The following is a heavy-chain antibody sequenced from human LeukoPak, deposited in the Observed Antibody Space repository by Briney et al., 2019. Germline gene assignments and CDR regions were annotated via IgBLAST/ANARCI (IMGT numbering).Heavy chain of an antibody. D-gene: IGHD3-10*01. V-gene: IGHV3-30*03. CDR2: ISYDGSNK. CDR1: GFTFSTYG. J-gene: IGHJ4*02. Sequence: GGSLRLSCAASGFTFSTYGMHWVRQAPGKGLEWVAVISYDGSNKYYADSVKGRFTISRDNSKNTLYLQMNCLRPEDTAVYYCARSGDYGLGTKGFDHWGQGTLVTVSS. CDR3: ARSGDYGLGTKGFDH.